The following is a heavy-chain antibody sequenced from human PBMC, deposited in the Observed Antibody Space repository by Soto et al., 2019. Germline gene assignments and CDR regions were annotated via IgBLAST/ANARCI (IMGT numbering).Heavy chain of an antibody. D-gene: IGHD5-18*01. CDR3: ARGPRRYSYYYYGMNV. J-gene: IGHJ6*02. CDR2: MNPNSGNT. V-gene: IGHV1-8*01. Sequence: ASVKVSCKASGYTFTSYDINWVRQATGQGLEWMGWMNPNSGNTGYAQKFRGRVTMTRNTSISTAYVELSSLRSEDTAVYYCARGPRRYSYYYYGMNVWGQGTTVTSP. CDR1: GYTFTSYD.